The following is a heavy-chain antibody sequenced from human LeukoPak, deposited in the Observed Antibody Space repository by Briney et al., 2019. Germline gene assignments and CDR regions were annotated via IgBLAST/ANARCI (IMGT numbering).Heavy chain of an antibody. CDR3: AARTKSPYYDFWSGYSS. D-gene: IGHD3-3*01. V-gene: IGHV4-30-2*01. CDR1: GVSISSGGYS. CDR2: IYHSGST. Sequence: SETLSLTCAVSGVSISSGGYSWSWIRQPPGKGLEWIGYIYHSGSTYYNPSLKSRVTISVDRSKNQFSLKLSSVTAADTAVYYCAARTKSPYYDFWSGYSSWGQGTLVTVSS. J-gene: IGHJ5*02.